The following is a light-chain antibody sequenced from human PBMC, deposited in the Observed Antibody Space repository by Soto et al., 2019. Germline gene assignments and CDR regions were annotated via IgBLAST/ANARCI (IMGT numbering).Light chain of an antibody. CDR2: DAS. J-gene: IGKJ5*01. CDR3: QQRSNWPPG. CDR1: QSVSSY. Sequence: ESVLRQSPATMSLSPGERAALSCRASQSVSSYLAWYQQKPGQAPRLLIYDASNRATGIPARFSGSGSGTDFTLTISSLEPEDFAVYYCQQRSNWPPGFGQGTRLEIK. V-gene: IGKV3-11*01.